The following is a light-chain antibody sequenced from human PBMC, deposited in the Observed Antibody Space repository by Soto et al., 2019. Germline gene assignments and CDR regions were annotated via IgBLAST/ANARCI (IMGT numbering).Light chain of an antibody. CDR2: WAS. CDR3: QQYYSTPYT. Sequence: DIVMTQSPDSLAVSLGERATINCKSSQSVLYSSNNKNYLAWYQQKPGQPPKLLIHWASTRESGVPDRFSGSGSRTDFPLTISSLQAEDVAVYYCQQYYSTPYTFGQGTKLEIK. CDR1: QSVLYSSNNKNY. J-gene: IGKJ2*01. V-gene: IGKV4-1*01.